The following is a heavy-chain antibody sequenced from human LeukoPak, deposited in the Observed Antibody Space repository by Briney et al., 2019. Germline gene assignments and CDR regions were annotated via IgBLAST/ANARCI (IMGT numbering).Heavy chain of an antibody. D-gene: IGHD6-19*01. CDR1: GGSISSSSYY. J-gene: IGHJ6*02. Sequence: SETLSLTCTVSGGSISSSSYYWGWIRQPPGKGLEWIGSIYYSGSTYYNPSLKSRVTISVDTSKNQFSLKLSSVTAADTAVYYCARGLGRCLVLSNYYYYGMDVWGQGTTVTVSS. CDR3: ARGLGRCLVLSNYYYYGMDV. V-gene: IGHV4-39*01. CDR2: IYYSGST.